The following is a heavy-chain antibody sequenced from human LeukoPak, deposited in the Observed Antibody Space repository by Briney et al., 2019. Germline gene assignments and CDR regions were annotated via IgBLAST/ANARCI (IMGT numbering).Heavy chain of an antibody. V-gene: IGHV1-2*06. CDR1: GYTFTGYY. CDR3: ARSHWGYPFDY. D-gene: IGHD7-27*01. Sequence: GASVKVSCKASGYTFTGYYMHWVRQAPGQGLEWMGRINPNSGGTNYAQKFQGRVTMTRDTSTSTAYMELSRLRSDDTAVYYCARSHWGYPFDYWGQGTLVTVSS. J-gene: IGHJ4*02. CDR2: INPNSGGT.